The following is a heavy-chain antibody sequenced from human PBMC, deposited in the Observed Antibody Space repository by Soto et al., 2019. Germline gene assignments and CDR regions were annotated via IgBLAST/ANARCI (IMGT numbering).Heavy chain of an antibody. CDR2: INHSGST. Sequence: PSETLSLTCAVYGGSFSGYYWSWIRQPPEKGLEWIGEINHSGSTNYNPSLKSRVTISVDTSKNQFSLKLSSVTAADTAVYYCARGSSSWNYYYYYMDVWGKGTTVTVSS. CDR3: ARGSSSWNYYYYYMDV. V-gene: IGHV4-34*01. J-gene: IGHJ6*03. CDR1: GGSFSGYY. D-gene: IGHD6-13*01.